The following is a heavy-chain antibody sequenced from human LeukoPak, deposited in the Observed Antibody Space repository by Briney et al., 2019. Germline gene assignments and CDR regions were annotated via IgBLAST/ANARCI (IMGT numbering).Heavy chain of an antibody. J-gene: IGHJ5*02. CDR2: IYHGGST. CDR1: GYSISSGYY. D-gene: IGHD3-10*01. V-gene: IGHV4-38-2*02. Sequence: SETLSLTCTVSGYSISSGYYWGWIRQPPGKGLEWIGSIYHGGSTYYNPSLKSRVTISVDTSKNQFSLKLSSVTAADTAVYYCARLWFGESKVFDPWGQGTLVTVSS. CDR3: ARLWFGESKVFDP.